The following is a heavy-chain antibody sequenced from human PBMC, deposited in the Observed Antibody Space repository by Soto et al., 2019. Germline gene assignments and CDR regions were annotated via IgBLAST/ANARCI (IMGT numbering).Heavy chain of an antibody. D-gene: IGHD2-2*01. V-gene: IGHV3-21*01. J-gene: IGHJ3*02. CDR3: ASPNCSSTSCHDDFWSGPRAFDI. Sequence: GGSLRLSCAASGFTFSSYSMNWVRQAPGKGLEWVSSISSSSSYIYYADSVKGRFTISRDNAKNSLYLQMNSLRAEDTAVYYCASPNCSSTSCHDDFWSGPRAFDIWGQGTMVTVSS. CDR1: GFTFSSYS. CDR2: ISSSSSYI.